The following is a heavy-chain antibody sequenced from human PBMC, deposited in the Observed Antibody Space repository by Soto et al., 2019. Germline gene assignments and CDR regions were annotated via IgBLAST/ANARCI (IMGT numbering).Heavy chain of an antibody. D-gene: IGHD3-22*01. Sequence: ASVKVSCKASGGTFSTNAISWVRQAPGQGLEWMGGIIPIFGTANCAQKFQGRVTITADESTSTAYKELSSLRSEDTAVYYCARQFDSDTSGYYYAYWGQGTLVTVSS. V-gene: IGHV1-69*13. CDR2: IIPIFGTA. CDR1: GGTFSTNA. CDR3: ARQFDSDTSGYYYAY. J-gene: IGHJ4*02.